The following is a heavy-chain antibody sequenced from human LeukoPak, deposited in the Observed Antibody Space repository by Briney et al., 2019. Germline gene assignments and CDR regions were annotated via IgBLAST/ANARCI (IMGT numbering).Heavy chain of an antibody. CDR3: ARMERYTGIVGATLAFDI. CDR2: IIPIFGTA. CDR1: GGTFSSYA. J-gene: IGHJ3*02. D-gene: IGHD1-26*01. V-gene: IGHV1-69*05. Sequence: SVKVSCKASGGTFSSYAISWVRQAPGQGLEWMGGIIPIFGTANYAQKFQGRVTITTDESTSTAYMELSSLRSEDTAVYYCARMERYTGIVGATLAFDIWGQGTMVTVSS.